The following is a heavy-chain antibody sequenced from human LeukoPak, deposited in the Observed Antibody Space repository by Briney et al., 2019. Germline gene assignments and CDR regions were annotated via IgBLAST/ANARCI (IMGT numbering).Heavy chain of an antibody. V-gene: IGHV3-66*02. D-gene: IGHD6-6*01. J-gene: IGHJ4*02. CDR3: ARERKYSSSSDFDY. Sequence: GGSLRLSCAASGFTVSSNYMSWVRQAPGKGLEWVSVIYSGGSTCYADSVKGRFTISRDNSKNTLYLQMNSLRAEDTAVYYCARERKYSSSSDFDYWGQGTLVTVSS. CDR1: GFTVSSNY. CDR2: IYSGGST.